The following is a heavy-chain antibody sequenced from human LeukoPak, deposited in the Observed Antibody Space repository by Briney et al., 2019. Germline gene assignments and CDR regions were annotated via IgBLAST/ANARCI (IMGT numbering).Heavy chain of an antibody. CDR2: ISSSSSTI. D-gene: IGHD2-2*02. J-gene: IGHJ6*03. CDR3: ARDKLGYCSSTSCYSYYYYMDV. Sequence: PGGSLRLSCAASGFSFSSYSMNWVRQAPGKGLEWVSYISSSSSTIYYADSVKGRFTISRDNAKNSLYLQMNSLRAEDTAVYYCARDKLGYCSSTSCYSYYYYMDVWGKGTTVTVSS. CDR1: GFSFSSYS. V-gene: IGHV3-48*01.